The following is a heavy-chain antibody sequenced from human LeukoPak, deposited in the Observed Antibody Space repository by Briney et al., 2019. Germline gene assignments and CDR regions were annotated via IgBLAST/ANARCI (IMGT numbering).Heavy chain of an antibody. Sequence: PGGSLRLSCAASGFNLRSYEMNWVRQAPGKGLEWVAFIRYDGSNKYYADSVKGRFTISRDNSKNTLYLQMNSLRAEDTAVYYCAKAFHSSGWSFDYWGQGTLVTVSS. CDR1: GFNLRSYE. CDR2: IRYDGSNK. V-gene: IGHV3-30*02. J-gene: IGHJ4*02. CDR3: AKAFHSSGWSFDY. D-gene: IGHD6-19*01.